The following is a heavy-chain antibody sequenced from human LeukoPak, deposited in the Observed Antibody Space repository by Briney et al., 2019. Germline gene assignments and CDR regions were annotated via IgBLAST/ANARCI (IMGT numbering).Heavy chain of an antibody. Sequence: GGSLRLSCAASGFTFSSYSMNWVRQAPGKGLEWVSSISSSSSYIYYADSVKGRFTISRDNAENSLYLQMNSLRAEDTAVYYCAREGALELIDYWGQGTLVTVSS. CDR3: AREGALELIDY. CDR2: ISSSSSYI. D-gene: IGHD1-7*01. CDR1: GFTFSSYS. V-gene: IGHV3-21*01. J-gene: IGHJ4*02.